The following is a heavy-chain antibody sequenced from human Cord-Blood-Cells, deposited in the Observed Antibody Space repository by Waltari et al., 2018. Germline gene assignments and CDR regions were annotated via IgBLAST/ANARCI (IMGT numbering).Heavy chain of an antibody. CDR2: INPNSGGT. J-gene: IGHJ5*02. CDR3: ARGGETAAGKNWFDP. CDR1: GYTFTGYY. V-gene: IGHV1-2*02. Sequence: QVQLVQSGAEVKKPGASVKVSCKAPGYTFTGYYMHWVRQAPGQGLAWMGWINPNSGGTNYAQKFQGRVTMTRDTSISTAYMELSRLRSDDTAVYYCARGGETAAGKNWFDPWGQGTLVTVSS. D-gene: IGHD6-13*01.